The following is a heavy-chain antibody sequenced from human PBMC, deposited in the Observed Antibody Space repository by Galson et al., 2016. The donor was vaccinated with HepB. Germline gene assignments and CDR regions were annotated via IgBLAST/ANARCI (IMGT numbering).Heavy chain of an antibody. V-gene: IGHV3-74*01. Sequence: SLRLSCAASGFTFRNYWMHWVRQVPGKGLVWVSRIRDDGSTTLYADSVKGRFTISRDNGKNILYLEMNSLRAEDTAVYYCVRDRTSVAGTTDAFDVWGQGTMVTVS. CDR3: VRDRTSVAGTTDAFDV. CDR2: IRDDGSTT. CDR1: GFTFRNYW. J-gene: IGHJ3*01. D-gene: IGHD6-19*01.